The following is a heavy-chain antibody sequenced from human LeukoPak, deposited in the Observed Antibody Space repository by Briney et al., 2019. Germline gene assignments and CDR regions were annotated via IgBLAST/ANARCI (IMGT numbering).Heavy chain of an antibody. Sequence: SETLSLTCAVYGGSFSGYYWSWIRQPPGKGLEWIGEINHSGSTNYNPSLKSRVTISVDTSKNQFSLKLSSVTAADTAVYYCAGEHSSSWYPGSKDYWGQGTLVTISS. CDR3: AGEHSSSWYPGSKDY. V-gene: IGHV4-34*01. CDR2: INHSGST. J-gene: IGHJ4*02. CDR1: GGSFSGYY. D-gene: IGHD6-13*01.